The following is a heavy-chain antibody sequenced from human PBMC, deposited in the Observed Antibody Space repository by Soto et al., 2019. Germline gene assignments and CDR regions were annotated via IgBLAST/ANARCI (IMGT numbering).Heavy chain of an antibody. CDR3: ARGDSRITIFGVVPQYGMDV. V-gene: IGHV3-11*01. CDR1: GFAFSDYY. Sequence: GGSLRLSCAASGFAFSDYYMSWIRQAPGKGLEWVSYISSSGSTIYYADSVKGRFTISRDNAKNSLYLQMNSLRAEDTAVYYCARGDSRITIFGVVPQYGMDVWGQGTTVTVSS. CDR2: ISSSGSTI. D-gene: IGHD3-3*01. J-gene: IGHJ6*02.